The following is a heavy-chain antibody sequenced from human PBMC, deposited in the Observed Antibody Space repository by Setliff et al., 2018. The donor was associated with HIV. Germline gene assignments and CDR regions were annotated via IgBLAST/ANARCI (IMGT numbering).Heavy chain of an antibody. J-gene: IGHJ4*02. Sequence: GGSLRLSCAASGFTFSSYPMSWVRQSPGKGPEWVSAISDGGGSTYYAVSVKGRFTISRDNSKNTLYLQMNSLRVEDTAVYYCAKEPKLGGIAAPFDYWGQGTLVT. V-gene: IGHV3-23*01. D-gene: IGHD6-6*01. CDR2: ISDGGGST. CDR3: AKEPKLGGIAAPFDY. CDR1: GFTFSSYP.